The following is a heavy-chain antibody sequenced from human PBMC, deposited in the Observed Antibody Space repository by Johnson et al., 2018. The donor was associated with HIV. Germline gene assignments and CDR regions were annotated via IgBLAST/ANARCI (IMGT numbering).Heavy chain of an antibody. CDR1: GFTFSSYG. CDR3: ARGDSSGEAFDS. D-gene: IGHD3-22*01. CDR2: IWYDGSNT. Sequence: QVQLVESGGGVVQPGRSLRLSCAASGFTFSSYGMHWVRQAPGKGLEWVAVIWYDGSNTYYADSVKGRFTISRDYSKNTLYLQMNSLRAEDTAVYYCARGDSSGEAFDSWGQGTMVTVSS. J-gene: IGHJ3*02. V-gene: IGHV3-33*01.